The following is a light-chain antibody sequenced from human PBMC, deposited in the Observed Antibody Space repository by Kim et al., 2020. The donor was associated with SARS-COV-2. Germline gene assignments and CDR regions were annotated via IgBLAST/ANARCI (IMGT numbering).Light chain of an antibody. J-gene: IGKJ1*01. CDR3: QQYHSSLWT. Sequence: ASVGDRVTISCRASQSIGIWLAWYQQKPGKAPKVLVYKASSLERGVPSRFSGTGSGTEFTLTISSLQPDDFATYHCQQYHSSLWTFGQGTKVDIK. V-gene: IGKV1-5*03. CDR2: KAS. CDR1: QSIGIW.